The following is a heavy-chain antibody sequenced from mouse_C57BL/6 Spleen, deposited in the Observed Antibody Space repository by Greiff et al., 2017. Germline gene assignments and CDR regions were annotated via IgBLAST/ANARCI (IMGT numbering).Heavy chain of an antibody. J-gene: IGHJ4*01. V-gene: IGHV10-1*01. CDR3: VRGHGYYAMDY. D-gene: IGHD6-1*01. CDR1: GFSFNTYA. CDR2: IRSKSNNYAT. Sequence: EVQLVESGGGLVQPKGSLKLSCAVSGFSFNTYAMNWVRQAPGKGLEWVGRIRSKSNNYATYYADSVKDRFTISRDDTESMLYLKMNNLKTEDTAMYYCVRGHGYYAMDYWGQGTSVNVSS.